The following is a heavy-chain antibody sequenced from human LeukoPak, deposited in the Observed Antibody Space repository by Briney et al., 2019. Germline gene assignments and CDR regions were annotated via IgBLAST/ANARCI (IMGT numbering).Heavy chain of an antibody. V-gene: IGHV1-69*04. Sequence: SVKVSCKASGGTFSSYAISWVRQAPGQGLEWMGRIIPILGIANYAQKFQGRVTITADKSTSTAYMELSSLRSEDTAVYYCARGGRFVEWLLYFGSDYYGMDVWGQGTTVTVSS. J-gene: IGHJ6*02. D-gene: IGHD3-3*01. CDR1: GGTFSSYA. CDR3: ARGGRFVEWLLYFGSDYYGMDV. CDR2: IIPILGIA.